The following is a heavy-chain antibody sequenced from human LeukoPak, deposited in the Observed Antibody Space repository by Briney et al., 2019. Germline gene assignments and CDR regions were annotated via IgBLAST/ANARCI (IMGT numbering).Heavy chain of an antibody. CDR3: ARERVIGFDY. CDR2: ISSSSSYI. D-gene: IGHD2-21*01. V-gene: IGHV3-21*01. Sequence: GGSLRLSCAASGFTFSSYAMSWVRQAPGKGLEWVTSISSSSSYIYYADSVKGRFTISRDNAKNSLYLQMNSLRAEDTAVYYCARERVIGFDYWGQGTLVTVSS. J-gene: IGHJ4*02. CDR1: GFTFSSYA.